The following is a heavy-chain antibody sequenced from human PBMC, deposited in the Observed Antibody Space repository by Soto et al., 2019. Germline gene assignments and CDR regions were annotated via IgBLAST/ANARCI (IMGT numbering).Heavy chain of an antibody. CDR3: ARMMAASETAFDY. D-gene: IGHD6-13*01. CDR2: IYPGDSDT. J-gene: IGHJ4*02. Sequence: GESLKISCQASGYSFISSWIGWVRQRPGKGLEWMGIIYPGDSDTRYSPSFQGQVTISADKSTSTAYLQWSSLKASDTATYYCARMMAASETAFDYWGQGALVTVSS. V-gene: IGHV5-51*01. CDR1: GYSFISSW.